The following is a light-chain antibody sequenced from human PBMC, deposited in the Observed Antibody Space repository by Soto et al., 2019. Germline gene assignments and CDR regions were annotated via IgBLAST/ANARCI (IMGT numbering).Light chain of an antibody. CDR2: DAS. CDR3: QQYGSSLYT. Sequence: EIVLTQSPGTLSLSPGERATLSCRASQSVSSSYLAWYQQKPGQAPRLLIYDASSRATGIPNRFSGSGSGXXXXLXISXLXPXDFAVYYCQQYGSSLYTFGQGTKLEIK. V-gene: IGKV3-20*01. J-gene: IGKJ2*01. CDR1: QSVSSSY.